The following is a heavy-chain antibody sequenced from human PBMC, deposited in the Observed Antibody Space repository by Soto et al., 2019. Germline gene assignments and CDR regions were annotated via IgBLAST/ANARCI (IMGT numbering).Heavy chain of an antibody. CDR3: ARGLARARPYNWFDP. CDR2: INHSGST. CDR1: GGSFSGYY. V-gene: IGHV4-34*01. Sequence: SETLSLTCAVYGGSFSGYYWSWIRQPPGKGLEWIGEINHSGSTNYNPSLKSRVTISVDTSKNQFSLKLSSVTAADTAVYYCARGLARARPYNWFDPWGQGTLVTVSS. J-gene: IGHJ5*02.